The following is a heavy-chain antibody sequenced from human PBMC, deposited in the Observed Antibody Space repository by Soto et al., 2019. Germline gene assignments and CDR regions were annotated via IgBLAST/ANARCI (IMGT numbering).Heavy chain of an antibody. J-gene: IGHJ6*02. D-gene: IGHD3-10*01. Sequence: EVQLVASGGGLAQPGGSLRLSCAASGFTFSTYWIHWVRQAPGKGLVWVSRINSDGSSTNYADSVKGRFTISRDNAKNTLFLQMNSLRAEDTAVYYCARDRWGGGRDMDVWGQGTTVTVSS. CDR2: INSDGSST. CDR3: ARDRWGGGRDMDV. CDR1: GFTFSTYW. V-gene: IGHV3-74*01.